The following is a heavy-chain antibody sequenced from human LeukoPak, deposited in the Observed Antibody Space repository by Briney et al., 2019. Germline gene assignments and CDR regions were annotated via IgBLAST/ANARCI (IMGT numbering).Heavy chain of an antibody. V-gene: IGHV4-34*01. J-gene: IGHJ6*02. Sequence: SETLSLTCAVYGGSFSGYYWSWIRQPPGKGLEWIGEINHGGSTNYNPSLKSRVTMSVEKSKNQFSLKLSSVTAADTAVHYCASGPSTYYYFAVDVWGPGTTVTVSS. CDR1: GGSFSGYY. CDR3: ASGPSTYYYFAVDV. CDR2: INHGGST.